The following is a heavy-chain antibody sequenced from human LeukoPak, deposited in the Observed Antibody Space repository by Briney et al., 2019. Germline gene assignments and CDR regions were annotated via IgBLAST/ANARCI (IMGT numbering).Heavy chain of an antibody. CDR1: GYSISSGYY. V-gene: IGHV4-61*01. D-gene: IGHD6-19*01. CDR2: ISYSGST. Sequence: PSETLSLTCTVSGYSISSGYYWSWIRQPPGKGLEWVGYISYSGSTNYKPSLKSRVTISVDTSKNQFSLKLSSVTAADTAIYYCARDGRAGSLFAYWGQGTLVTVSS. J-gene: IGHJ4*02. CDR3: ARDGRAGSLFAY.